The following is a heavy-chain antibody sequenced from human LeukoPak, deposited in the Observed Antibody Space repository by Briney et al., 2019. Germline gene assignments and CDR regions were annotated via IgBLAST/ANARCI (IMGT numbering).Heavy chain of an antibody. Sequence: SETLSLTCAVYGGSFSGYYWSWIRQPPGKGLEWIGEINHSGSTNYNPSLKSRVTISVDTSKNQSSLKLSSVTAADTAVYYCARELGSGSYFDYWGQGTLVTVSS. CDR2: INHSGST. CDR1: GGSFSGYY. D-gene: IGHD3-10*01. CDR3: ARELGSGSYFDY. V-gene: IGHV4-34*01. J-gene: IGHJ4*02.